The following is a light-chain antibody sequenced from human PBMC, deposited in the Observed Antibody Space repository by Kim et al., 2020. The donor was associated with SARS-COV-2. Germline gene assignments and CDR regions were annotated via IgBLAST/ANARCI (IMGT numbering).Light chain of an antibody. J-gene: IGKJ3*01. CDR2: DAS. Sequence: ASVGDRVTIACQASQDTGNYLNWYQQKPGKAPNLLIYDASNLETGVPSRFSGSGSGTDFTFTISSLQPEDIATYYCQQYNNVLFTFGPGTKVDIK. CDR1: QDTGNY. CDR3: QQYNNVLFT. V-gene: IGKV1-33*01.